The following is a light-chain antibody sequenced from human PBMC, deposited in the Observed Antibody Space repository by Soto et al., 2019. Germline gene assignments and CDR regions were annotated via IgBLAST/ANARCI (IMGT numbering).Light chain of an antibody. CDR2: DVS. J-gene: IGLJ2*01. V-gene: IGLV2-14*01. Sequence: QSALTQPASVSGSPGQSITISCTGTSSDVGGYNYVSWYQQHPGKAPKLMIYDVSNRPSGVSNRSASKSGNTASLTISGLQAEDEADYYCSSYTTSSTLVVFGGGTKLTVL. CDR3: SSYTTSSTLVV. CDR1: SSDVGGYNY.